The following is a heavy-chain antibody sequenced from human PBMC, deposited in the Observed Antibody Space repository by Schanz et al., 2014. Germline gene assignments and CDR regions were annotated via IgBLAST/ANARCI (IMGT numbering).Heavy chain of an antibody. CDR2: ISPYNGNT. V-gene: IGHV1-18*01. J-gene: IGHJ4*02. Sequence: QVQLVQSGAEVKKPGASVKVSCKASGYTFTSYGINWVRQAPGQGLEWMGWISPYNGNTNYAQKLQGRVTMTADTSTSTAYMELSGLRSEDTAVYYCARDRRECGAECYSVEGFEIWGQGTLVIVSS. CDR3: ARDRRECGAECYSVEGFEI. CDR1: GYTFTSYG. D-gene: IGHD2-21*01.